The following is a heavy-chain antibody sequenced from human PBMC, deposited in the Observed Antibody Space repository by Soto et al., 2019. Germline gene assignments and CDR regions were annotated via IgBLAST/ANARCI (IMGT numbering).Heavy chain of an antibody. J-gene: IGHJ6*02. Sequence: SVKVSCKASGGTFSSYAISWVRQAPGQGLEWMGGIIPIFGTANYAQKFQGRVTITADKSTSTAYMELSSLSSEDTAVYYCARGAASMVQGGVDYYCYCGMDCWGQGTTVTVSS. D-gene: IGHD2-8*02. CDR2: IIPIFGTA. CDR1: GGTFSSYA. CDR3: ARGAASMVQGGVDYYCYCGMDC. V-gene: IGHV1-69*06.